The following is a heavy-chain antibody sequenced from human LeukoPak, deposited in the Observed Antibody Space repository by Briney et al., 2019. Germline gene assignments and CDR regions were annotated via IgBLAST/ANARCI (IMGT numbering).Heavy chain of an antibody. Sequence: SVKVSCKASGDTFGNYDINWVRQAPGQGLEWMGGIIPIFGTANYAQKFQGRVTITTDESTSTAYMELSSLRSEDTAVYYCARDMGAGTTYYYYYMDVWGKGTTVTVSS. J-gene: IGHJ6*03. CDR1: GDTFGNYD. D-gene: IGHD1-7*01. CDR3: ARDMGAGTTYYYYYMDV. CDR2: IIPIFGTA. V-gene: IGHV1-69*05.